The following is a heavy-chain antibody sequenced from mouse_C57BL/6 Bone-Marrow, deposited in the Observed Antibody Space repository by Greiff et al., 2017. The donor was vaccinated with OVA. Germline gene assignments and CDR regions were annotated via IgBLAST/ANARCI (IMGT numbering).Heavy chain of an antibody. CDR3: TRNPKGYYAMDY. CDR2: IYPGNSDT. Sequence: EFQLQQSGTVLARPGASVKMSCKTSGYTFTSYWMHWVKQRPGQGLEWIGAIYPGNSDTSYNQKFKGKAKLTAVTSASTAYMELSSLTNEDSAVYYCTRNPKGYYAMDYWGQGTSVTVSS. V-gene: IGHV1-5*01. J-gene: IGHJ4*01. CDR1: GYTFTSYW.